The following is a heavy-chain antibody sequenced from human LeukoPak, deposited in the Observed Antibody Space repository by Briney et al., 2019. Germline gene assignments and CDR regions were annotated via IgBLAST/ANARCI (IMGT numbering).Heavy chain of an antibody. CDR3: ARSIQLDYYYYYMDV. V-gene: IGHV3-7*01. D-gene: IGHD5-18*01. CDR1: GFTFTKYW. CDR2: IKQDGSDK. J-gene: IGHJ6*03. Sequence: GDSLRLSCAASGFTFTKYWMTWVRQAPGKGLEWVGNIKQDGSDKNYMDSVKGRFTISRDNTKNSVYLQMSSLRAEDTAVYYCARSIQLDYYYYYMDVWGKGTTVTVSS.